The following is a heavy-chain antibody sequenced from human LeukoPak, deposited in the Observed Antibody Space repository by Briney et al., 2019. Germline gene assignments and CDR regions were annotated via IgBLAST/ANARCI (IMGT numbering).Heavy chain of an antibody. CDR1: GGSISSTNW. Sequence: PSETLSLTCAVSGGSISSTNWWSWVRQPPGKGLEWIGEIYHSGSTNYNPSLKSRVTISVDKSKNQFSLKLSSVTAADTAVYYCARAGRPIGYYYDSSGYYYFDYWGQGTLVTVSS. V-gene: IGHV4-4*02. CDR2: IYHSGST. CDR3: ARAGRPIGYYYDSSGYYYFDY. J-gene: IGHJ4*02. D-gene: IGHD3-22*01.